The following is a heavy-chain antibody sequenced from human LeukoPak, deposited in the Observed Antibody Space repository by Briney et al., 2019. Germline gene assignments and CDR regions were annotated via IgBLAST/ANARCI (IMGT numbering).Heavy chain of an antibody. Sequence: SGPTLVNPRQTLTLTCTFSGFSLSTSGVGVNWIRQPPGKGLEWLARSDLDDDKYFDTSLKTRLTITKDTSKNHVVIRLINMDPGDTATYYCARMGCGVYPNYFDFWGQGVLVTVSS. V-gene: IGHV2-70*11. CDR3: ARMGCGVYPNYFDF. CDR1: GFSLSTSGVG. J-gene: IGHJ4*02. CDR2: SDLDDDK. D-gene: IGHD1-26*01.